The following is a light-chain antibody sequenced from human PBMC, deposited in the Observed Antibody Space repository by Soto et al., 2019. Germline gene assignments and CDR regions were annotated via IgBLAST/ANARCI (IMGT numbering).Light chain of an antibody. CDR2: DAS. CDR1: QSIGTY. J-gene: IGKJ5*01. CDR3: QQANSFPIT. Sequence: EIVLTQSPATLSLSPGDRATLSCRASQSIGTYLAWYQQKPGQAPSLLIYDASNRATGIPARFSGSGSGTDFTLTISSLEPEDFATYYCQQANSFPITFGQGTRLEIK. V-gene: IGKV3-11*01.